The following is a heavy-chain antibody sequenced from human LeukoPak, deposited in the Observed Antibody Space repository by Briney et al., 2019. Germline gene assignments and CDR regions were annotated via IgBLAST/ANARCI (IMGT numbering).Heavy chain of an antibody. CDR2: IIPILGIA. V-gene: IGHV1-69*04. J-gene: IGHJ4*02. D-gene: IGHD3-10*02. CDR3: AREITMLATYYFDY. Sequence: GASVKVSCKASGYTFNTYGISWVRQAPGQGLEWMGRIIPILGIANYAQKFQGGVTITADKSTSTAYMELSSLRSEDTAVYYCAREITMLATYYFDYWGQGTLVTVSS. CDR1: GYTFNTYG.